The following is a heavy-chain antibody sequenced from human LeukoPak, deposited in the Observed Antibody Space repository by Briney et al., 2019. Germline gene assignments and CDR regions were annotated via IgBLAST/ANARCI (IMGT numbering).Heavy chain of an antibody. V-gene: IGHV1-69*13. CDR3: AISNIVVVPAAIHPIDY. D-gene: IGHD2-2*02. J-gene: IGHJ4*02. Sequence: ASVKVSCKASGGTFSSYAISWVRQAPGQGLEWMGGIIPIFGTANYAQKFQGRVTITADESTSTAYMELSSLRSEDTAVYYCAISNIVVVPAAIHPIDYWGQGTLVTVSS. CDR2: IIPIFGTA. CDR1: GGTFSSYA.